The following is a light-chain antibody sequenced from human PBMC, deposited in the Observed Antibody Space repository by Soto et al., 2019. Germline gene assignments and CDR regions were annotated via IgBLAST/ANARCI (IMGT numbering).Light chain of an antibody. Sequence: DIQMTQSPSTLSASVGDRVTITCRASQSIRSWLAWYQQKPGKAPQLLIYDASNLESGVPSRFSGSGSGTEFTLTISSLQPDDFATYYCQQYDNFSKTLGRGTKVEVK. CDR1: QSIRSW. CDR2: DAS. J-gene: IGKJ1*01. V-gene: IGKV1-5*01. CDR3: QQYDNFSKT.